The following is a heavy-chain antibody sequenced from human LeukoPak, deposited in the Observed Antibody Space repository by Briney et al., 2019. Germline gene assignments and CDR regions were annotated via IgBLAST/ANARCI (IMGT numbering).Heavy chain of an antibody. Sequence: GGSLRLSCAASGFTFSSYAMSWVRQAPGKGLEWVSSISSSSSYIYYADSVKGRFTISRDNAKNSLYLQMNSLRAEDTAVYYCAREVITMVRGALLSGPYYYGMDVWGQGTTVTVSS. CDR2: ISSSSSYI. V-gene: IGHV3-21*01. J-gene: IGHJ6*02. D-gene: IGHD3-10*01. CDR3: AREVITMVRGALLSGPYYYGMDV. CDR1: GFTFSSYA.